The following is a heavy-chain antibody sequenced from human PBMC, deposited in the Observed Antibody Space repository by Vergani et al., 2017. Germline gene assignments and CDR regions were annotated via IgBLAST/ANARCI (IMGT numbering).Heavy chain of an antibody. Sequence: EVQLLESGGGLVQPGGSLRLSCAASGFTFSSYAMSWVRQAPGKGLEWVSAISGSGGSTYYADSVKGRFTISRDNSKNTLYLQMNSLRAEDTAVYYCAKRYCSSTSCYAYYYYYMDVWGKGP. CDR1: GFTFSSYA. J-gene: IGHJ6*03. V-gene: IGHV3-23*01. D-gene: IGHD2-2*01. CDR2: ISGSGGST. CDR3: AKRYCSSTSCYAYYYYYMDV.